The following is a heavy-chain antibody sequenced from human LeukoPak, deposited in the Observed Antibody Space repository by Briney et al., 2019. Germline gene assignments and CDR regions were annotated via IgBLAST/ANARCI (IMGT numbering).Heavy chain of an antibody. Sequence: ASVKVSCKASGFTFTNYGFTWVRQAPGHGLEWMGWISAYNGYTNSAQRFQGRVTMTTDSSSNTAYMELKRLTSDDTAVYYCSTSTSIAVSTDYWGQGTLVTVSS. CDR2: ISAYNGYT. J-gene: IGHJ4*02. D-gene: IGHD3-22*01. V-gene: IGHV1-18*01. CDR1: GFTFTNYG. CDR3: STSTSIAVSTDY.